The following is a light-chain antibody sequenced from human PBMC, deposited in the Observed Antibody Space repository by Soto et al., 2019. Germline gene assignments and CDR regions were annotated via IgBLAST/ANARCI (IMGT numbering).Light chain of an antibody. CDR1: QSVSSSS. CDR3: QQYYQWPSYT. V-gene: IGKV3-20*01. CDR2: GAS. J-gene: IGKJ2*01. Sequence: EIVLTQSPGTVSLSPGERATLSCRASQSVSSSSLTWYQQKPGQAPRLLIYGASTRATGIPDRFSGSGSGTDFSLTINTLQPEDFAVYYCQQYYQWPSYTFGQGTKVDI.